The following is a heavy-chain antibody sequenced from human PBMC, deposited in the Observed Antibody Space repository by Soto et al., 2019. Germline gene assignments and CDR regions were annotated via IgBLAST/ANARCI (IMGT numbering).Heavy chain of an antibody. CDR2: IYYSGST. V-gene: IGHV4-39*01. CDR3: ARHYSSGSRNWFDP. D-gene: IGHD6-19*01. J-gene: IGHJ5*02. CDR1: GGSINSSSYF. Sequence: SETLSLTCSVSGGSINSSSYFWGWVRQPPGKGLEWIGGIYYSGSTYYNPSLRSRVTISVDTSKNQFSLKLSSVTAADTAVFYCARHYSSGSRNWFDPWGQGTLVTVS.